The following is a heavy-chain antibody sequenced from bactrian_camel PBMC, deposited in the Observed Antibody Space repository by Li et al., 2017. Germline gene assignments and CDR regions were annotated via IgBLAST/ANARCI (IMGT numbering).Heavy chain of an antibody. Sequence: VQLVESGGGLVQPGRSLILSCTATGFTFNTNSMSWVRQAPGKGLEWVSFTDGSGKNTFYADSVKGRFTISRDNAEKTVYLQLNQLRPEDTGLYFCANVPPTSLAVGLGARGQGTQVTVS. CDR2: TDGSGKNT. D-gene: IGHD5*01. J-gene: IGHJ4*01. V-gene: IGHV3S40*01. CDR1: GFTFNTNS.